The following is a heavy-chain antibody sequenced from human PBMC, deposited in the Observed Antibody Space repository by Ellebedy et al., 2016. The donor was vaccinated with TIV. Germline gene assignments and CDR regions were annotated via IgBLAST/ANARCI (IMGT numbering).Heavy chain of an antibody. CDR1: GYTFTSYD. V-gene: IGHV1-8*01. D-gene: IGHD2-15*01. CDR3: ARGPYCSGGSCQTEIYYYYYGMDV. Sequence: ASVKVSCXASGYTFTSYDINWVRQATGQGLEWMGWMNPNSGNTGYAQKFQGRVTMTRNTSISTAYMELSSLRSEDTAVYYCARGPYCSGGSCQTEIYYYYYGMDVWGQGTTVTVSS. CDR2: MNPNSGNT. J-gene: IGHJ6*02.